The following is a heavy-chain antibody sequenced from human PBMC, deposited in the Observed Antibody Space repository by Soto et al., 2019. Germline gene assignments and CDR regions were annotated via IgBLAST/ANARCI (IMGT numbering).Heavy chain of an antibody. CDR1: GFTFSSYW. V-gene: IGHV3-7*03. Sequence: AVGSLRLSCAASGFTFSSYWMSWVRQAPGKGLEWVANIKQDGSEKFYVDSVKGRFTISKDNAKNSVYLQMNSLRAEDTAVYYCARGHTTSPNWFDPWGQGTLVTVSS. J-gene: IGHJ5*02. CDR2: IKQDGSEK. D-gene: IGHD2-2*01. CDR3: ARGHTTSPNWFDP.